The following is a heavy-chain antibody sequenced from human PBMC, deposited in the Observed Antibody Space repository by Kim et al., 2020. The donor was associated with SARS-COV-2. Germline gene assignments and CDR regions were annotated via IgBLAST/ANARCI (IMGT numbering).Heavy chain of an antibody. D-gene: IGHD3-3*01. CDR3: TTEPDLRFLEWLLFY. J-gene: IGHJ4*02. Sequence: GGSLRLSCAASGFTFSNAWMSWVRQAPGKGLEWVGRIKSKTDGGTTDYAAPVKGRFTISRDDSKNTLYLQMNSLKTEDTAVYYCTTEPDLRFLEWLLFYWGQGTLVTVSS. CDR2: IKSKTDGGTT. V-gene: IGHV3-15*01. CDR1: GFTFSNAW.